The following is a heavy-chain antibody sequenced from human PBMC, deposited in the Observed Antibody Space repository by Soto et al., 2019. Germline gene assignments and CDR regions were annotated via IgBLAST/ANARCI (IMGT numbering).Heavy chain of an antibody. CDR2: IRSKANSYAT. Sequence: EVQLVESGGGLVQPGGSLKVSCAASGFTFSGSAIHWVRQASGKGLDWVGRIRSKANSYATAYGASVKGRFTISRDDSKNTAYLQMNSLKTEDTAVYYCTRRITAAAGDYWGQGTLVTVSS. CDR3: TRRITAAAGDY. J-gene: IGHJ4*02. V-gene: IGHV3-73*02. D-gene: IGHD6-13*01. CDR1: GFTFSGSA.